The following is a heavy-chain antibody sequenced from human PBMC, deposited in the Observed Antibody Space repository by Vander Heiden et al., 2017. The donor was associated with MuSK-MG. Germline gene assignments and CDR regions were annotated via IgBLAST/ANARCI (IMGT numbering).Heavy chain of an antibody. CDR3: ARGTPPLFYYDSSGYYHY. CDR2: INHSGST. CDR1: GGSFSGYY. V-gene: IGHV4-34*01. D-gene: IGHD3-22*01. J-gene: IGHJ4*02. Sequence: QVQLQQWGAGLLKPSETLSLTCAVYGGSFSGYYWSWIRQPPGKGLEWIGEINHSGSTNYNPSLKRRVTISVDTSKNQFSLKLSSVTAADTAVYYCARGTPPLFYYDSSGYYHYWGQGTLVTVSS.